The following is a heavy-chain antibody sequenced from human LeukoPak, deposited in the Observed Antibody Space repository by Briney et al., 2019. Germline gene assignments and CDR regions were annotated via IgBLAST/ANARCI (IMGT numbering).Heavy chain of an antibody. V-gene: IGHV3-23*01. CDR2: ISGSGGST. Sequence: PGGSLRLSCAASGFTFSSYAMSWVRQAPGKGLEWVSAISGSGGSTYYADSVKGRFTISRDNSKNTLYLQMNSLRAEDTAVYYCVFGYYGSGQHDAFDIWGQGTMVTVSS. CDR1: GFTFSSYA. J-gene: IGHJ3*02. D-gene: IGHD3-10*01. CDR3: VFGYYGSGQHDAFDI.